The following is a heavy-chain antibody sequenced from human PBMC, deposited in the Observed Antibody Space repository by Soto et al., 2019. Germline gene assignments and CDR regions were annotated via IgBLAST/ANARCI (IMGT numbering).Heavy chain of an antibody. Sequence: EVPLVESGGGLIQPGGSLRLSCAASGFTVSSNYMSWVRQAPGKGLEWVSVIYSGGSTYYADSVGGRFTISRDNSKNTVYLEMNTVSAYDTAVYYCARPIVGATWTYYYGMDVWGQGTKVTVSS. V-gene: IGHV3-53*01. D-gene: IGHD1-26*01. CDR2: IYSGGST. CDR1: GFTVSSNY. J-gene: IGHJ6*02. CDR3: ARPIVGATWTYYYGMDV.